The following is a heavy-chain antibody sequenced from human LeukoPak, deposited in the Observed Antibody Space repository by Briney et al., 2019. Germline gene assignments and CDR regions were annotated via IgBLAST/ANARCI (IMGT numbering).Heavy chain of an antibody. CDR3: AHAPGRGYSYGLFDY. CDR2: ISGSGGST. Sequence: GGSLRLSCAASGFTFSSYAMSWVRQAPGKGLEWVSAISGSGGSTYYADSVKGRFTISRDNSKNTLYLQMNSLRAEDTAVYYCAHAPGRGYSYGLFDYWGQGTLVTVS. D-gene: IGHD5-18*01. V-gene: IGHV3-23*01. J-gene: IGHJ4*02. CDR1: GFTFSSYA.